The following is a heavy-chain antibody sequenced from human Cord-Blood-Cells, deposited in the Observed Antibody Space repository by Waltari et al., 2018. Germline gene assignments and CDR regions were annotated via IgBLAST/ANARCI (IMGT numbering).Heavy chain of an antibody. CDR3: ATDTSNTSPLYGY. V-gene: IGHV1-24*01. CDR2: FDPEDGET. CDR1: TALS. J-gene: IGHJ4*02. D-gene: IGHD2-8*01. Sequence: TALSMPWVRQAPGKGLEWMGGFDPEDGETIYAQKCQGRVTMTEDTSTDTAYMELSSLRSEDTAVYYCATDTSNTSPLYGYWGQGTLVTVSS.